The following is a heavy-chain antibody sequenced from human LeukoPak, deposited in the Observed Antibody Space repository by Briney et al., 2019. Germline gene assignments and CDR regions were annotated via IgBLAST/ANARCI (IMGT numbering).Heavy chain of an antibody. Sequence: SETLSLTCAVYGGSFSGYYWSWIRQPPGKGLEWIGEINHSGSTNYNPSLKSRVTLSVDTSKNQFSLKLSSVTAADTAVYYCAREDTGFDYWGQGTLVTVSS. CDR1: GGSFSGYY. CDR3: AREDTGFDY. V-gene: IGHV4-34*01. D-gene: IGHD5-18*01. CDR2: INHSGST. J-gene: IGHJ4*02.